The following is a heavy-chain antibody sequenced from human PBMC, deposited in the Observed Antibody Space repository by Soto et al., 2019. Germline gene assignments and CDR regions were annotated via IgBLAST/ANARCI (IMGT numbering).Heavy chain of an antibody. D-gene: IGHD3-16*01. J-gene: IGHJ6*02. V-gene: IGHV1-69*12. CDR1: GGTFSSYA. CDR2: IIPIFGTA. Sequence: QVQLVQSGAEVKKPGSSVKVSCKASGGTFSSYAISWVRQAPGQGLEWMGGIIPIFGTANYAQKFQGRVTITADESTSTAYMELSSLRSEDTAVYYCARDNPGSGGGYYYYGMDVWGQGTTVTVSS. CDR3: ARDNPGSGGGYYYYGMDV.